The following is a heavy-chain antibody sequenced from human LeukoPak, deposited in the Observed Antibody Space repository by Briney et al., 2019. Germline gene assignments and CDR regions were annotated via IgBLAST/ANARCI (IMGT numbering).Heavy chain of an antibody. J-gene: IGHJ6*02. CDR3: ARDGVTDGMDV. CDR1: GFTFSSYF. Sequence: PGGSLRLSCAVSGFTFSSYFMSWVRQAPGKGLEWVANIKQDGSEKYYVDSVKGRFTISRDNAKNSLYLQMNSLRAEDTAVYYCARDGVTDGMDVWGQGTTVTVSS. CDR2: IKQDGSEK. D-gene: IGHD5-18*01. V-gene: IGHV3-7*05.